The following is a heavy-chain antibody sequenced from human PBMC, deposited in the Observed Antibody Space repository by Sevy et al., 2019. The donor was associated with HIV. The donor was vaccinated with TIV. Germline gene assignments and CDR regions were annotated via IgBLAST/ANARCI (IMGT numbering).Heavy chain of an antibody. V-gene: IGHV3-30*04. CDR2: ISNDGSNK. CDR3: ARVVGYSSSWYEGWFDP. D-gene: IGHD6-13*01. CDR1: GFSFSSYD. Sequence: GGSLRLSCAASGFSFSSYDMHWVRQAPGKGLEWVAVISNDGSNKYYAYSVKGRFTISRDNSKNTLYLQMNSLRAEDTAVYYCARVVGYSSSWYEGWFDPWGQGTLVTVSS. J-gene: IGHJ5*02.